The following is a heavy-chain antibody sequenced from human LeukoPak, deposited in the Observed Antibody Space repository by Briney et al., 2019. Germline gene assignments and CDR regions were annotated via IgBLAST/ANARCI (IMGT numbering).Heavy chain of an antibody. J-gene: IGHJ4*02. CDR3: AVPQSEQWLPWPLDY. D-gene: IGHD6-19*01. CDR1: GFTFSSYS. CDR2: ISSSSSYI. V-gene: IGHV3-21*01. Sequence: GGSLRLSCAASGFTFSSYSMNWVRQAPGKGLEWVSSISSSSSYIYYADSVKGRFTISRDNAKNSLYLQMNSLRAEDTAVYYCAVPQSEQWLPWPLDYWGQGTLVTVSS.